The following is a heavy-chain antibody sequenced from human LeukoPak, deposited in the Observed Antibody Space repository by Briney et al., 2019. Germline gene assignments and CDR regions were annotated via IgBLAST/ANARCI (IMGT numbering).Heavy chain of an antibody. CDR3: ARWGTWIQLWSTDY. CDR2: ITHSGST. CDR1: GGSFSGYY. V-gene: IGHV4-34*01. J-gene: IGHJ4*02. Sequence: PSETLSLTCAVYGGSFSGYYWSWIRQPPGKGLEWIGEITHSGSTNYNPDLQSRVTISVGTYKNQFSLKLRSVTAADTAVYYCARWGTWIQLWSTDYWGQGTLVTVSS. D-gene: IGHD5-18*01.